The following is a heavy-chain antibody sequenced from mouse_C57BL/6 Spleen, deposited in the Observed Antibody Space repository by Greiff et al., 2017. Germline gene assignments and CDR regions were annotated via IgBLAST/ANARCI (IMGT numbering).Heavy chain of an antibody. CDR2: IHPNSGST. CDR1: GYTFTSYW. Sequence: QVQLQQPGAELVKPGASVKLSCKASGYTFTSYWIPWVKQRPGQGLEWIGVIHPNSGSTNYNEKFKSKATLTVDKSSSTAYMQLSSLTSEGSAVYYCARGDVRRCACFDYWGQGTIVTVSA. V-gene: IGHV1-64*01. CDR3: ARGDVRRCACFDY. J-gene: IGHJ3*01.